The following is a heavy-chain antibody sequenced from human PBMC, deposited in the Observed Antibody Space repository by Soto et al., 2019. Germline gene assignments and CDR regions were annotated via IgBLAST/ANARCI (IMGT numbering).Heavy chain of an antibody. V-gene: IGHV1-8*01. CDR2: MNPNSGNT. CDR3: ARKRIRATNWFDP. CDR1: GYTFTSYD. Sequence: ASVKVSCKASGYTFTSYDINWVRQATGQGLEWMGWMNPNSGNTGYAQKFQGRVTMTRNTSISTAYMELSSLRSEDTAVYYCARKRIRATNWFDPWGQGTLVTVSS. D-gene: IGHD5-12*01. J-gene: IGHJ5*02.